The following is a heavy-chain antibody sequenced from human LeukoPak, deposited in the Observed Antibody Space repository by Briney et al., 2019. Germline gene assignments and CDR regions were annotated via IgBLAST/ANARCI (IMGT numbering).Heavy chain of an antibody. CDR3: ARGGYSSGWYVFDH. V-gene: IGHV4-59*01. Sequence: SSETLSLTCTVSGGSISSYYWSWIRQPPGKGLEWIGYIYYSGSTNYNPSLKSRVTISGDTSKNQFSLKLSSVTAADTAVYYCARGGYSSGWYVFDHWGQGTLVTVSS. D-gene: IGHD6-19*01. CDR2: IYYSGST. CDR1: GGSISSYY. J-gene: IGHJ4*02.